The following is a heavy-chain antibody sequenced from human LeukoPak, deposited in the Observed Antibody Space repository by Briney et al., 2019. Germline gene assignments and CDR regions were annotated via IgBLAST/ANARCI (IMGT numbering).Heavy chain of an antibody. CDR1: GYTFTSYG. V-gene: IGHV1-18*01. CDR2: ISAYNGNT. CDR3: ALNRWQLPFDY. J-gene: IGHJ4*02. D-gene: IGHD1-26*01. Sequence: GASVKVSCKASGYTFTSYGISWVRQAPGQGLEWMGWISAYNGNTNYAQKLQGRVTMTTDASTSTAYMELRSLRSDDTAVYYCALNRWQLPFDYWGQGTLVTVSS.